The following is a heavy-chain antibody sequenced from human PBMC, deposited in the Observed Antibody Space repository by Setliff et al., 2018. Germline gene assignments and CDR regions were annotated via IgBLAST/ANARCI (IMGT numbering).Heavy chain of an antibody. D-gene: IGHD3-16*01. CDR3: ARGGGGYHSDF. Sequence: SETLSLTCTVSGGSLSSGPYYWTWVRQPAGKGLEWIGHIYTSGTTNYSPSLRSRVSISVDKSKNQFSLKLTSVTAADTAVYYCARGGGGYHSDFWGPGILVTVS. CDR1: GGSLSSGPYY. CDR2: IYTSGTT. V-gene: IGHV4-61*09. J-gene: IGHJ4*02.